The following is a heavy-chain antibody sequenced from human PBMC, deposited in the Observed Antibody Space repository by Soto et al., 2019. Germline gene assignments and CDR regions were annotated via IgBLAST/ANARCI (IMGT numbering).Heavy chain of an antibody. D-gene: IGHD2-15*01. J-gene: IGHJ4*02. CDR3: AKRRGAGGDFDF. V-gene: IGHV3-23*01. Sequence: GGSLRLSCAASGFTFSSYAMGWVRQGPGKGLEWVAVVSIGGSTHYADSVRGRFTISRDNSKNTLSLQMNSLTAEDTAVYFCAKRRGAGGDFDFWGQGALVTVSS. CDR1: GFTFSSYA. CDR2: VSIGGST.